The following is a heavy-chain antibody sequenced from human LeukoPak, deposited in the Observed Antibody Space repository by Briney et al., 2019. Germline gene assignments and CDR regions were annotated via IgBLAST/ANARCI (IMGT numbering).Heavy chain of an antibody. D-gene: IGHD2-15*01. J-gene: IGHJ2*01. CDR1: GGSISSSSYY. CDR2: IYYSGST. Sequence: SETLSLTCTVSGGSISSSSYYWGWIRQPPGKGLEWIGSIYYSGSTYYNPSLKSRVTISVDTSKNQFSLKLSSVTAADTAVYYCARQAGVEYFGLWGRGTLVTVSS. CDR3: ARQAGVEYFGL. V-gene: IGHV4-39*01.